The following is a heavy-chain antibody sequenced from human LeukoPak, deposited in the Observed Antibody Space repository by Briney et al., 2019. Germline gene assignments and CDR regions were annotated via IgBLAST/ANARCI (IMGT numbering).Heavy chain of an antibody. V-gene: IGHV4-39*07. J-gene: IGHJ5*02. CDR1: GGSISSSSYY. Sequence: SETLSLTCTVSGGSISSSSYYWGWIRQPPGKGLEWIGSIYYSGSTYYNPSLKSRVTISVDTSKNQFSLKLSSVTAADTAVYYCARGGGRRFSGFDPWGQGTLVTVSS. CDR2: IYYSGST. CDR3: ARGGGRRFSGFDP. D-gene: IGHD3-10*01.